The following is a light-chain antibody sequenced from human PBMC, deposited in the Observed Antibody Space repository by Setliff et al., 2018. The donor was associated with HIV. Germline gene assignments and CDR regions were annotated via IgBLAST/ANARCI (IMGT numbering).Light chain of an antibody. J-gene: IGLJ1*01. CDR1: IDPYNS. CDR3: SSYTSSGAPSYG. V-gene: IGLV2-14*01. Sequence: QSALTQPASVSGSPGQSITVSCTDIDPYNSFSWYQQLPGKAPKLILYEVSVRPSGISHRFAGSKSDNTASLTISGLEAEDEGSYYCSSYTSSGAPSYGFGTGTKV. CDR2: EVS.